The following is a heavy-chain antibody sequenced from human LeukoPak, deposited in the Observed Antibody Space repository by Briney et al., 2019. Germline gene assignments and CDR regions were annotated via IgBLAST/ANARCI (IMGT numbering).Heavy chain of an antibody. J-gene: IGHJ3*02. CDR3: ARGLQPPRAFDI. V-gene: IGHV4-39*07. Sequence: SETLSLTCTVSGGSISSCSYYWGWIRQPPGKGLEWIGTIYYSGSTNYNPSLKSRVTISVDTSKNQFSLKLSSVTAADTAVYYCARGLQPPRAFDIWGQGTMVTVSS. CDR1: GGSISSCSYY. D-gene: IGHD5-24*01. CDR2: IYYSGST.